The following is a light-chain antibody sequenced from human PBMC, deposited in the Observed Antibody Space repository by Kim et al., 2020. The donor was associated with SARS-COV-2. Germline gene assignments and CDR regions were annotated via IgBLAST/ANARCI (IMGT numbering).Light chain of an antibody. J-gene: IGKJ1*01. Sequence: ASGGDRVTLTCRASQSISNWLALYQQKPGKAPKLLISKASSLESGVPSRFSGSQSGTEFTLTINSLQPDDFANYFCQQYDNDPWTFGQGTKVEIK. CDR3: QQYDNDPWT. CDR1: QSISNW. V-gene: IGKV1-5*03. CDR2: KAS.